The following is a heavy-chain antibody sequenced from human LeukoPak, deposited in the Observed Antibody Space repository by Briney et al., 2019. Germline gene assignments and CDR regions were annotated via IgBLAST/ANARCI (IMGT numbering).Heavy chain of an antibody. CDR3: ARERNTLLGAFDI. D-gene: IGHD1-14*01. J-gene: IGHJ3*02. V-gene: IGHV1-46*01. CDR2: INPSGGST. Sequence: ASVKVSCKPSGYTFTHYYMHWVRQAPGPGLEWMGVINPSGGSTSYAQKFQGRVPMTRDRSTSPVYMELSSLRSEDTPVYFFARERNTLLGAFDIWGQGTMVTVSS. CDR1: GYTFTHYY.